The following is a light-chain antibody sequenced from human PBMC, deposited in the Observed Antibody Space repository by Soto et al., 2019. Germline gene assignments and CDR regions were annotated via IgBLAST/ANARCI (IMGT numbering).Light chain of an antibody. CDR3: SSYTVSTDVV. CDR2: EVS. J-gene: IGLJ2*01. Sequence: QSALTQPASLSGSPGQSVTISCSGTTSDFVNYNYVSWYQHHPGKAPQLILFEVSNRPSGVSSRFSGSKSGNTASLIISGLQAEYEAYYYCSSYTVSTDVVFGGGTKLTVL. V-gene: IGLV2-14*01. CDR1: TSDFVNYNY.